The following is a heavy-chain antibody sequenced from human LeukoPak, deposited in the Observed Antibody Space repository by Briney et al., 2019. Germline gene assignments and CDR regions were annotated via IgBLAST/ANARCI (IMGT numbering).Heavy chain of an antibody. CDR1: GGSISNSYW. CDR3: ARDRFDDSSGYYYHYYYYMDV. J-gene: IGHJ6*03. D-gene: IGHD3-22*01. V-gene: IGHV4-4*02. CDR2: IHHSGNT. Sequence: SETLSLTCAVSGGSISNSYWWSWVRQPPGKGLEWIGEIHHSGNTNYNPSLKTRVTITVDKSKNQFSLKLNSVTAADTAVYYCARDRFDDSSGYYYHYYYYMDVWGKGTTVTVSS.